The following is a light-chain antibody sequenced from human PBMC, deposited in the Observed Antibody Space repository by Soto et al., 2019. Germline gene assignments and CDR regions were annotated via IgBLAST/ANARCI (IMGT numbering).Light chain of an antibody. J-gene: IGKJ5*01. Sequence: EIVLTQSPGTPSSSPGERATLSCRASQIVTSNYLAWYQQKPGQAPRLLIFGASIRATGLPDRFSGGGSGTDFTLTISRLEPEDFAIYYCQQRSNWLITFGQGTRLEIK. CDR3: QQRSNWLIT. CDR1: QIVTSNY. CDR2: GAS. V-gene: IGKV3D-20*02.